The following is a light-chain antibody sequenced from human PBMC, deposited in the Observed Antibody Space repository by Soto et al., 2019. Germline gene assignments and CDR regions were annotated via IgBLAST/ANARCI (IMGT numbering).Light chain of an antibody. CDR1: QGISNS. J-gene: IGKJ3*01. CDR2: ATS. Sequence: DIQMTQSPSSLSASVGDRVTITCRASQGISNSLAWYQHKPGKALKLLIYATSTLQSGVPSRFSGSGSGMDFTLTISGLQPEDVGTYYCQQYNSAPARLTFGPGTKVDI. CDR3: QQYNSAPARLT. V-gene: IGKV1-27*01.